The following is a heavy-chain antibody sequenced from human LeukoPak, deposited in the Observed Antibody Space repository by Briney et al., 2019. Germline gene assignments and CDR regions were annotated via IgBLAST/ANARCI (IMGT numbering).Heavy chain of an antibody. CDR2: IYYSGST. J-gene: IGHJ4*02. D-gene: IGHD4-11*01. Sequence: SETLSLTCTVSGGSISSSSYYWGWIRQPPGKGLGWIGSIYYSGSTYYNPSLKSRVTTSVDTSKNQFSLKLSSVTAADTAVYYCARQGRLTTFDYWGQGTLVTVSS. CDR1: GGSISSSSYY. CDR3: ARQGRLTTFDY. V-gene: IGHV4-39*01.